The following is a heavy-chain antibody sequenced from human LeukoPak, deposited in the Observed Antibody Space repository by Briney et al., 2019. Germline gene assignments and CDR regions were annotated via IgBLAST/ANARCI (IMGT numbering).Heavy chain of an antibody. CDR1: GFTFSNYA. CDR2: ISGSGHST. D-gene: IGHD6-13*01. J-gene: IGHJ4*02. V-gene: IGHV3-23*01. Sequence: GGSLRLSCAASGFTFSNYAMSWVRQAPGKGLEWVSAISGSGHSTYYADSVKGRFTISRDNAKNSLYLQMNSLRAEDTAVYYCARRWSSSLDYWGQGTLVTVSS. CDR3: ARRWSSSLDY.